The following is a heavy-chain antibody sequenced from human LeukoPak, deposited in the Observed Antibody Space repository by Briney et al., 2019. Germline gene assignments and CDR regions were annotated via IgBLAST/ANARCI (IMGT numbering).Heavy chain of an antibody. CDR1: GGSFSGYY. D-gene: IGHD3-10*01. V-gene: IGHV4-34*01. CDR2: INHSGST. J-gene: IGHJ3*02. Sequence: ASETLSLTCAVYGGSFSGYYWSWIRQPPGKGLEWIGEINHSGSTNYNPSLKSRVTISVDTSKNQFSLKLSSVTAADTAVYYCARVLITMVRGVTPGDAFDIWGQGTMVTVSS. CDR3: ARVLITMVRGVTPGDAFDI.